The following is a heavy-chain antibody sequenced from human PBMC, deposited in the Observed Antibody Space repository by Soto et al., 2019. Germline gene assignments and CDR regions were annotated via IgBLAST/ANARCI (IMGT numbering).Heavy chain of an antibody. CDR1: GYTFTSYG. CDR2: INIYSGDA. J-gene: IGHJ4*02. V-gene: IGHV1-18*01. CDR3: ARALYYYDNSGLAY. D-gene: IGHD3-22*01. Sequence: QVRLEQSGPEVKKTGASVKVSCKASGYTFTSYGISWVRQAPGQGLEWMGWINIYSGDANYAQRFPDRVTMXXXTXXNTVYMEMRSLRSDDTAVYYCARALYYYDNSGLAYWGQGTLVTVSS.